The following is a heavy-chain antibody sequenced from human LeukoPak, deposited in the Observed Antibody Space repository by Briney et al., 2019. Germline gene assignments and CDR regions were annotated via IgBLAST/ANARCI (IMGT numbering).Heavy chain of an antibody. D-gene: IGHD2-2*02. Sequence: GESLKISCKGSGYSFTSYWIGWVRQMPGKGLEWMGIIYPGDSDTRYSPSFQGQVTISADKSISTAYLQWGSLKASDTAMYYCARPSYCSSTSCYSGDGAFDIWGQGTMVTVSS. CDR1: GYSFTSYW. CDR3: ARPSYCSSTSCYSGDGAFDI. V-gene: IGHV5-51*01. J-gene: IGHJ3*02. CDR2: IYPGDSDT.